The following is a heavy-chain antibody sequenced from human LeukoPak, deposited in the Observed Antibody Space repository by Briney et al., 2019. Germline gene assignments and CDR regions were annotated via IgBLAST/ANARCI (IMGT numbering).Heavy chain of an antibody. Sequence: PGGSLRLSCAASGFTFSSDWMSWVRQAPGKGLEWVANIKQDGSEKYYVDSVKGRFTISRDNAKNSLYLQMNSLRAEDTAVYYCAREGHSSSSPDAFDIWGQGTMVTVSS. J-gene: IGHJ3*02. D-gene: IGHD6-13*01. CDR3: AREGHSSSSPDAFDI. CDR2: IKQDGSEK. CDR1: GFTFSSDW. V-gene: IGHV3-7*01.